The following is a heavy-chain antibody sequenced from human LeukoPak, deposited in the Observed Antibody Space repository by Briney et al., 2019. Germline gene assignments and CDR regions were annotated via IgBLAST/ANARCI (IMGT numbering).Heavy chain of an antibody. CDR1: GFTVSSNY. D-gene: IGHD2-21*01. V-gene: IGHV3-53*01. CDR3: ARYSRYYYGMDV. CDR2: IYSGGST. J-gene: IGHJ6*02. Sequence: GGSLRLSCAASGFTVSSNYMSWVRQAPGKGLEWVSVIYSGGSTYYADSVKGRFTISRDNSKNTLYLQMNSLRAEDTAVYYCARYSRYYYGMDVWGQGTTVTVSS.